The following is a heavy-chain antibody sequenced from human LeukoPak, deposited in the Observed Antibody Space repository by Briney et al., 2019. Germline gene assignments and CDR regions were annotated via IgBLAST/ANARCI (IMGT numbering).Heavy chain of an antibody. CDR1: GFTFSSHG. D-gene: IGHD3-16*01. CDR2: ITGSGGNR. J-gene: IGHJ5*02. Sequence: GGSLRLSCAASGFTFSSHGMNWVRQAPGKGLEWVSGITGSGGNRYYADSVKGRFTISRDNSKNTLYLQMNSLRAEDTAVYYCAKDDNYIRFLSWGQGTLVTVTS. V-gene: IGHV3-23*01. CDR3: AKDDNYIRFLS.